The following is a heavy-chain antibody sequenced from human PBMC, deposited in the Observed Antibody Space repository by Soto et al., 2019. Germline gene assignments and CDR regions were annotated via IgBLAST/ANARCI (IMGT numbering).Heavy chain of an antibody. CDR1: GGSISSGDYY. Sequence: PSETLSLTCTVSGGSISSGDYYWSWIRQPPGKGLEWIGYIYYSGSTYYNPSLKSRVTISVDTSKNQFSLKLSSVTAADKAVYYCARLYYYDSSGYTHFDYWGQGTLVTVSS. CDR2: IYYSGST. J-gene: IGHJ4*02. V-gene: IGHV4-30-4*01. CDR3: ARLYYYDSSGYTHFDY. D-gene: IGHD3-22*01.